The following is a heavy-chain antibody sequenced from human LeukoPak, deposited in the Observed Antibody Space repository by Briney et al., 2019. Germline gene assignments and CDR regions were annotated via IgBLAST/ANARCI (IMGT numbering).Heavy chain of an antibody. CDR2: INQDGSEK. D-gene: IGHD5-18*01. CDR1: GFTFSSYW. J-gene: IGHJ4*02. CDR3: ARGWIQLWPLDS. Sequence: GGPLGLSCAASGFTFSSYWMTGARQAPGKGLEWVANINQDGSEKYYVDSVKGRFTISRDNAKNSLYLQTNSLRAEDTAVYYCARGWIQLWPLDSWGQGTLVTVSS. V-gene: IGHV3-7*01.